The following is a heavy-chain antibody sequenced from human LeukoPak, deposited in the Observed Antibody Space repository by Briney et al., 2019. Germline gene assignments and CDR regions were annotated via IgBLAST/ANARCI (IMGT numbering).Heavy chain of an antibody. CDR1: GYTFTSYY. V-gene: IGHV1-46*01. J-gene: IGHJ4*02. CDR3: ARGVAMSPSSLWLRFPSRGYFDY. CDR2: INPSGGST. D-gene: IGHD5-12*01. Sequence: ASVKVSCKASGYTFTSYYMHWVRQAPGQGLEWMGLINPSGGSTSYAQKFQGRVTMTRDMSTSTVYMELSSLRSEDTAVYYCARGVAMSPSSLWLRFPSRGYFDYWGQGTLVTVSS.